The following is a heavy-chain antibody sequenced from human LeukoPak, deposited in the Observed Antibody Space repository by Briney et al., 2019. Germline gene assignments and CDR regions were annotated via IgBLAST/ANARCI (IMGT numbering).Heavy chain of an antibody. D-gene: IGHD1-1*01. J-gene: IGHJ4*03. CDR1: GGSFSTYY. CDR2: INHRGDT. CDR3: ARGPTISETGYFDY. V-gene: IGHV4-34*01. Sequence: PSETLSLTCAVYGGSFSTYYWSWIRQSPGKGLEWIAEINHRGDTNYNPSVKSRVTISVDTSKNQFSLRLISLTAADTAVYYCARGPTISETGYFDYWGQRTLVTVSS.